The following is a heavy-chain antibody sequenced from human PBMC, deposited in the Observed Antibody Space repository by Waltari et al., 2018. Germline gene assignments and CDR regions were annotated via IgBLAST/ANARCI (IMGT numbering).Heavy chain of an antibody. CDR1: GDSITSNSFY. J-gene: IGHJ4*02. D-gene: IGHD7-27*01. V-gene: IGHV4-61*02. CDR2: FYSSGYI. Sequence: QVQLQESGPGLVKPSQTLSLTCTVSGDSITSNSFYWNWVRQPAGKGLEWIGRFYSSGYINSNPSLKSRVTISRDTSKKQFFLKLTSVTAADTAFYYCAREVTKVELGRRLPHFFDSWGQGTLVTVSS. CDR3: AREVTKVELGRRLPHFFDS.